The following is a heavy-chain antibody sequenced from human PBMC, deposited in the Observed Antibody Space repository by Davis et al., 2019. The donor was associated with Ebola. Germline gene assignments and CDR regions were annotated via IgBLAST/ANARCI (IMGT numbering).Heavy chain of an antibody. CDR3: ARVEEVGSGWYVDYYYGMDV. V-gene: IGHV1-3*01. D-gene: IGHD6-19*01. Sequence: AASVKVSCKASGYIFTLYAIHWVRQAPGQRLEWMGWINAGNGDTKYSQKFQGRVTITRDTSTSTAYMELRSLRSDDTAVYYCARVEEVGSGWYVDYYYGMDVWGKGTTVTVSS. J-gene: IGHJ6*04. CDR2: INAGNGDT. CDR1: GYIFTLYA.